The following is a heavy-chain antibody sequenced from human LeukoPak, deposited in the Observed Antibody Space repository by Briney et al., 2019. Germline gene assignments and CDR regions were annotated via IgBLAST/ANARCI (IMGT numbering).Heavy chain of an antibody. CDR1: GASINSSDYY. CDR2: IYYSGST. D-gene: IGHD6-13*01. V-gene: IGHV4-39*07. CDR3: ALGIWSNYFDY. J-gene: IGHJ4*02. Sequence: KTSETLSLTCSVSGASINSSDYYWGWIRQPPGKRLEWIGTIYYSGSTYYNPSLKSRVTMSLDTSKNQFFLKLSSVTAADTAVYYCALGIWSNYFDYWGQGTLVTVSS.